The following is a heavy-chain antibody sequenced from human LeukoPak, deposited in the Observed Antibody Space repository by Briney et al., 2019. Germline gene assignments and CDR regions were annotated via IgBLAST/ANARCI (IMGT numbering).Heavy chain of an antibody. V-gene: IGHV3-21*01. J-gene: IGHJ3*01. D-gene: IGHD3-22*01. CDR3: TRDQYYSDNSGYPSDV. Sequence: GGSLRLSCAASGFTFSGYNMHWVRKAPGKGLEWVAFISGSSSDIYYADSVKGRFTISRDNAKKSLYLQMNSLRAEETARYYCTRDQYYSDNSGYPSDVWGQGTVVTVSS. CDR2: ISGSSSDI. CDR1: GFTFSGYN.